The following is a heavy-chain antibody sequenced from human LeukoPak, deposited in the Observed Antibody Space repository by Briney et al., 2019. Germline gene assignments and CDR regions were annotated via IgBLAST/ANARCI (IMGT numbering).Heavy chain of an antibody. Sequence: SETLSLTCAVYGGSSSGYYWSWIRQPPGKGLEWIGEINHSGSTNYNPSLKSRVTISVDTSKNQFSLKLSSVTAADTAVYYCARGLSPSSLTYYYYGMDVWGQGTTVTVSS. CDR2: INHSGST. CDR3: ARGLSPSSLTYYYYGMDV. V-gene: IGHV4-34*01. CDR1: GGSSSGYY. J-gene: IGHJ6*02. D-gene: IGHD6-6*01.